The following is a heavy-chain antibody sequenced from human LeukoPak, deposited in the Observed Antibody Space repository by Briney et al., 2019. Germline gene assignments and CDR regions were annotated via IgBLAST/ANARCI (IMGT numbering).Heavy chain of an antibody. CDR2: TLHSGST. CDR1: GGSFNNYY. D-gene: IGHD6-13*01. CDR3: ARGATPGGYSNP. J-gene: IGHJ5*02. Sequence: SETLSLTCAVYGGSFNNYYWTWIRQRPGKRLEWIGETLHSGSTNHNPSLKSRVTLSVDTSKKQFSLKLSSVTAADTAVYYCARGATPGGYSNPWGQGTLVTVSS. V-gene: IGHV4-34*01.